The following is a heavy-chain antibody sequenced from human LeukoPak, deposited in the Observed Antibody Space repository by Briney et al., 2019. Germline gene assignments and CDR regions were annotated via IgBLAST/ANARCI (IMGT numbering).Heavy chain of an antibody. CDR2: ISGSGGST. D-gene: IGHD1-26*01. Sequence: GGSLRLSCAASGFTVSSNYMSWVRQAPGKGLEWVSAISGSGGSTYYADSVKGRFTISRDNSKNTLYLQMNSLRAEDTAVYYCAKQNGWDFDYWGQGTLVTVSS. J-gene: IGHJ4*02. CDR3: AKQNGWDFDY. CDR1: GFTVSSNY. V-gene: IGHV3-23*01.